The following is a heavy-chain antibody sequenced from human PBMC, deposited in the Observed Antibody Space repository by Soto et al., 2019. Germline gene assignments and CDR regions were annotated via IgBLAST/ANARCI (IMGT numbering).Heavy chain of an antibody. V-gene: IGHV4-4*07. D-gene: IGHD6-13*01. J-gene: IGHJ4*02. Sequence: WETLSLTCTVSGGSISSYYWSWIRQPAGKGLEWIGRIYTSGSTNYNPSLKSRVTMSVDTSKNQFSLKLSSVTAADTAVYYWARDSLVQQLGSNKFDYWGQGTLVTVSS. CDR3: ARDSLVQQLGSNKFDY. CDR1: GGSISSYY. CDR2: IYTSGST.